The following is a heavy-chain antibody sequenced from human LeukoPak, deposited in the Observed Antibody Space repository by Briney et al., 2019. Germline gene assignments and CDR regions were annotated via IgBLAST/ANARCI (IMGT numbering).Heavy chain of an antibody. Sequence: PSETLSLTCAVTGYSITTGYYWGWIRQPPGKGLEWFGSIYHIGSSYYNPSLRSRGTLSVDSSKNQFSLKLTSVPAADTAVYYCARWAQYYDILTGYYNPLKYFDLWGRGTLVTVSS. CDR2: IYHIGSS. J-gene: IGHJ2*01. CDR3: ARWAQYYDILTGYYNPLKYFDL. V-gene: IGHV4-38-2*01. D-gene: IGHD3-9*01. CDR1: GYSITTGYY.